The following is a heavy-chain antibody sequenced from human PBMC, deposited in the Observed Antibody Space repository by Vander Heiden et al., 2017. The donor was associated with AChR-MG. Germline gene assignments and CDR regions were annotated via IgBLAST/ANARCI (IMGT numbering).Heavy chain of an antibody. Sequence: QVQLVESGGGVVQPGRSLRLSCAASGFTFSSYGMHWVRQAPGKGLEWVAVIWYDGSNKYYADSVKGRFTISRDNSKNTLYLQMNSLRAEDTAVYYCARDLRNGYNYDFDYWGQGTLVTVSS. V-gene: IGHV3-33*01. D-gene: IGHD5-12*01. CDR1: GFTFSSYG. CDR2: IWYDGSNK. J-gene: IGHJ4*02. CDR3: ARDLRNGYNYDFDY.